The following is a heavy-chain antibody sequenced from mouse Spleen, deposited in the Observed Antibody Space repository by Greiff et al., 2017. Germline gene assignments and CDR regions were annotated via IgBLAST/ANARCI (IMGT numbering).Heavy chain of an antibody. CDR2: INPSNGRT. CDR1: GYTFTSYW. V-gene: IGHV1S81*02. CDR3: ARDGNYEGWYFDV. Sequence: VKLVESGAELVKPGASVKLSCKASGYTFTSYWMHWVKQRPGQGLEWIGEINPSNGRTNYNEKFKSKATLTVDKSSSTAYMQLSSLTSEDSAVYNCARDGNYEGWYFDVWGAGTTVTVSS. D-gene: IGHD2-1*01. J-gene: IGHJ1*01.